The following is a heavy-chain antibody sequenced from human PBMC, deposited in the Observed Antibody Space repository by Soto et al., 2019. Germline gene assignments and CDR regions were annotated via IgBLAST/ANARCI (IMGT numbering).Heavy chain of an antibody. V-gene: IGHV3-9*01. Sequence: EVQLVESGGGLVQPGRSLRLSCAASGFTFDDYAMHWVRQAPGKGLEWVSGISWNSGSIGYADSVKGRFTISRDNAKNSLYLQMNSLRAEDTALYYCARASGIAVAGTYYYYGMDVWGQGTTVTVSS. CDR1: GFTFDDYA. CDR2: ISWNSGSI. CDR3: ARASGIAVAGTYYYYGMDV. J-gene: IGHJ6*02. D-gene: IGHD6-19*01.